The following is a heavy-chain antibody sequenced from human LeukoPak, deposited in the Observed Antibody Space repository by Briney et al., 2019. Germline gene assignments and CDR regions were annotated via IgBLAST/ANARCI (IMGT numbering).Heavy chain of an antibody. J-gene: IGHJ4*02. Sequence: GESLKISCKGSRYNFTTYWIGWVRQMPGRGLEWMGIIYPGDSDTRYSPSFQGQVTISADKSISTAYLQWSSLKASDTAMYYCARSANQGGVWVWGQGTLVTVSS. D-gene: IGHD3-16*01. CDR2: IYPGDSDT. CDR1: RYNFTTYW. V-gene: IGHV5-51*01. CDR3: ARSANQGGVWV.